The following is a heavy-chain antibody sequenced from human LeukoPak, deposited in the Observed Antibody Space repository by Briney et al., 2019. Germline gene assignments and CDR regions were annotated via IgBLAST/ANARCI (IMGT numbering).Heavy chain of an antibody. Sequence: GASVKVSCKASGYTFTSYDINWMLQATGQGLEGMGWMNPNSGNTGYAQKFQGRVTMTRNPSISTDYMEVRSRRRGGTARNYRHLLPETDHYYSMDIWGKGTTVTVSS. V-gene: IGHV1-8*01. CDR3: HLLPETDHYYSMDI. CDR1: GYTFTSYD. CDR2: MNPNSGNT. J-gene: IGHJ6*03. D-gene: IGHD3-22*01.